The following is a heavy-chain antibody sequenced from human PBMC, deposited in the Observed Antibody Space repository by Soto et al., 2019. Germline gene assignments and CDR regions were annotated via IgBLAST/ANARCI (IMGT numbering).Heavy chain of an antibody. Sequence: GLDLEWLAFPYWDNDNRYNPSLKSRLTVAKDASKSLVVLLMTNMDPVDTATYYCAHRRGGYNWDDGYFDYWGPGTLVTVSA. CDR2: PYWDNDN. V-gene: IGHV2-5*02. D-gene: IGHD1-20*01. CDR3: AHRRGGYNWDDGYFDY. J-gene: IGHJ4*01.